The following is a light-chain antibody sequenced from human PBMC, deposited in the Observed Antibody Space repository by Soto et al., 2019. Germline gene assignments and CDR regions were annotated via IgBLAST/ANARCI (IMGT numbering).Light chain of an antibody. J-gene: IGKJ5*01. Sequence: DIQMTQSPSTLSGSVGDRVTITCRASQTISSWLAWYQQKPGKAPKLLIYATSTLQTGVPSRFSGSESGTDFTLIISSLQPEDFATYYCQQLNAYPLTFGQGTRLEIK. CDR2: ATS. CDR3: QQLNAYPLT. CDR1: QTISSW. V-gene: IGKV1-5*01.